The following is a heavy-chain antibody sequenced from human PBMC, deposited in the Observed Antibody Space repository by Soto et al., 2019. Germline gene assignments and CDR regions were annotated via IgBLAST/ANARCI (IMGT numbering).Heavy chain of an antibody. CDR3: AKAYYDFWNGPSRRSAFDI. CDR1: GFTFSNYG. D-gene: IGHD3-3*01. J-gene: IGHJ3*02. Sequence: GSLRLSCAASGFTFSNYGMHWVRQAPGKGLEWVAVISYDGRNKYYADSVKGRFTISRDNSRNTLYLQMNSLRAEDTAVYYCAKAYYDFWNGPSRRSAFDIWGQGTMVTVSS. V-gene: IGHV3-30*18. CDR2: ISYDGRNK.